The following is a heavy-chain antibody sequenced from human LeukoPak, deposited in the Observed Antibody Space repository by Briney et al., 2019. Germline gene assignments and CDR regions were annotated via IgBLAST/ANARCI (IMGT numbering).Heavy chain of an antibody. Sequence: GGSLRLSCAASGFTFSSYSLNWVRQAPGKGLEWISYILSNSGTIYYADSVKGRFTIPRDNAKNSLYLQMNSLRAEDTALYYCARWQYDILTGFYSRGSYFYYYMDVWGKGTTVTVSS. D-gene: IGHD3-9*01. V-gene: IGHV3-48*04. J-gene: IGHJ6*03. CDR3: ARWQYDILTGFYSRGSYFYYYMDV. CDR1: GFTFSSYS. CDR2: ILSNSGTI.